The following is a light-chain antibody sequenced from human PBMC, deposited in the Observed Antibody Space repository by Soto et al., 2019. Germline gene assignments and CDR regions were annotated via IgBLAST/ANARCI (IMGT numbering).Light chain of an antibody. CDR2: GAS. CDR3: QPHNNWPVVT. V-gene: IGKV3-15*01. Sequence: EMVMTQSPATLSVSPGERVPLSCRASRSISNNLAWYQQKPGQAPRLLIYGASTRATGIPARFSGSGSGTEFTLTINSLQSEDFAMYYCQPHNNWPVVTFGGGTKVDIK. CDR1: RSISNN. J-gene: IGKJ4*01.